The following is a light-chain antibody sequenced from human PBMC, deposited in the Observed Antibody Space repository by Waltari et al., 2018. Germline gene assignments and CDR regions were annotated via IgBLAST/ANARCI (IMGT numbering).Light chain of an antibody. CDR2: TDN. V-gene: IGLV1-44*01. Sequence: QSVLTQSPSASGTPGQRVTISCSGRSSNIGSNTVNWYQQVPGTAPKLLIYTDNQRPSGVPDRFSDSKSGTSASLAISGLQSEDEADYYCAAWDDSLNAVVFGGGTKLTVL. CDR3: AAWDDSLNAVV. CDR1: SSNIGSNT. J-gene: IGLJ2*01.